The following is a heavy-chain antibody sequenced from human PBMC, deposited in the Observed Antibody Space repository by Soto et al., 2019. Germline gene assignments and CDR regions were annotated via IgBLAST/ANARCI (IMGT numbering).Heavy chain of an antibody. CDR2: IYYSGST. Sequence: QVQLQESGPGLVKPSETLSLTCTVSGGSISSYYWSWIRQPPGKGLEWIGYIYYSGSTNYNPSLKSRVTISVDTSKNQFSLKLSSVTAADTAVYYCARARGGSYYGYFDYWGQGTLVTVSS. CDR1: GGSISSYY. D-gene: IGHD1-26*01. CDR3: ARARGGSYYGYFDY. V-gene: IGHV4-59*01. J-gene: IGHJ4*02.